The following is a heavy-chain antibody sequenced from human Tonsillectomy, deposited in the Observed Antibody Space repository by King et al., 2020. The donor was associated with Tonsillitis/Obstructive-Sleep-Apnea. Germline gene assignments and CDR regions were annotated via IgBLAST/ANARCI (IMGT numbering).Heavy chain of an antibody. J-gene: IGHJ3*02. V-gene: IGHV4-34*01. D-gene: IGHD3-3*01. CDR2: IDHSGST. CDR3: AREITTDAFDI. Sequence: YYCSWIRQPPGKGLEWIGEIDHSGSTNYNPSLKSRVTISADTSKTQFSLKLSSVTAADTAVYYCAREITTDAFDIWGQGTMVTVSS. CDR1: YY.